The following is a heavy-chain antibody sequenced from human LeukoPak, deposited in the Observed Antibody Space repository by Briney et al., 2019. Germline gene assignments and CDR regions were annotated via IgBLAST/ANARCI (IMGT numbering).Heavy chain of an antibody. D-gene: IGHD6-19*01. V-gene: IGHV3-48*01. Sequence: PGGSLRLSCAASGFTFSTHSMNWVRQAPGKGLEWVSYITSSSSSINYADSVQGRFTTSRDNAKNSLYLQMNSLRSEDTAVYYCARGPPNGAVAAFYWGQGTLVTVSS. CDR2: ITSSSSSI. CDR3: ARGPPNGAVAAFY. J-gene: IGHJ4*02. CDR1: GFTFSTHS.